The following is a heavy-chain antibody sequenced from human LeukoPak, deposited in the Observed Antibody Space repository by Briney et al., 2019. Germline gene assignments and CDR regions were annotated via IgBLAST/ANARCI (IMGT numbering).Heavy chain of an antibody. Sequence: ASVTVSCKASGYSFTSCDINWVRQATGQGVEWMGWMNPTSGNKGYAQKFQGRVPITRNTAKSTAYVELSSRSCEDTAVYYCARGSKGLGQLVRAYYFDYWGQGTLVTVSS. CDR3: ARGSKGLGQLVRAYYFDY. D-gene: IGHD6-13*01. CDR2: MNPTSGNK. J-gene: IGHJ4*02. V-gene: IGHV1-8*03. CDR1: GYSFTSCD.